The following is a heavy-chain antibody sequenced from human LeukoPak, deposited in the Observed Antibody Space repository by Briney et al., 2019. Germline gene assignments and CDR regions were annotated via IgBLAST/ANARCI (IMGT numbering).Heavy chain of an antibody. V-gene: IGHV3-66*02. D-gene: IGHD6-13*01. CDR1: GFTVDSRY. CDR2: IYTGGST. J-gene: IGHJ6*02. Sequence: GVSLRLSCAASGFTVDSRYMSWVRQAPGKGLEWVSLIYTGGSTYYADSVRGRFTISRDNSKNTLYLQMNSLRPEDTAVYYCARGFGKAAANVFGGYTMDVWGQGITVTVSS. CDR3: ARGFGKAAANVFGGYTMDV.